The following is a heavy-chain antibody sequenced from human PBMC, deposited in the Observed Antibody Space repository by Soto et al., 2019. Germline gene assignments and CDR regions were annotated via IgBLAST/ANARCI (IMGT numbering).Heavy chain of an antibody. CDR1: GFTFSEYA. CDR2: IGGGGFDI. D-gene: IGHD2-8*01. J-gene: IGHJ3*02. Sequence: EVQLLESGGGLVQPGGSLRLSCAASGFTFSEYAMSWVRQAPGKGLEWVSVIGGGGFDIYYADSVEGRFTVSRDDSKKTLYLRMASLRVGDTAVYYGAKNFVGRKGVYAPFDIWGQGTRVTVPS. V-gene: IGHV3-23*01. CDR3: AKNFVGRKGVYAPFDI.